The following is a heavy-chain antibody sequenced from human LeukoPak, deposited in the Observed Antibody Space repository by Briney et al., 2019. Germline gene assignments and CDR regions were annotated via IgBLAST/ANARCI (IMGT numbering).Heavy chain of an antibody. J-gene: IGHJ3*02. CDR2: INPNSGGT. D-gene: IGHD3-10*01. Sequence: EPSVKVSCKASGYTFTGYYMHWVRRAPGQGLEWMGWINPNSGGTNYAQKFQGRVTMTRDTSISTAYMELSRLRSDDTAVYYCARERLLWFGVNDAFDIWGQGTMVTVSS. V-gene: IGHV1-2*02. CDR3: ARERLLWFGVNDAFDI. CDR1: GYTFTGYY.